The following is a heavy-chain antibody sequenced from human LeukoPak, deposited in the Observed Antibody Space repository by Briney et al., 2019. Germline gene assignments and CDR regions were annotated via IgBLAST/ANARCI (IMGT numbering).Heavy chain of an antibody. V-gene: IGHV5-51*01. D-gene: IGHD3-22*01. J-gene: IGHJ3*01. CDR2: IYPDDSDT. CDR1: GYRFNAYW. CDR3: ARPNITSYYDSRGYDAFDV. Sequence: GESLNISCKGSGYRFNAYWIAGVRQMPGKGLEWMGIIYPDDSDTRYSPSFQGQVTISADKSVRTAYLQWSSLKASDTAMYYCARPNITSYYDSRGYDAFDVWGQGTMVTVSS.